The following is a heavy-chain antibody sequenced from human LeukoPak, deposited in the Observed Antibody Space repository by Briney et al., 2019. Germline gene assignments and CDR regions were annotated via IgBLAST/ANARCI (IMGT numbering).Heavy chain of an antibody. D-gene: IGHD3-9*01. J-gene: IGHJ4*02. CDR3: ARDGLNYDIGNY. Sequence: GGSLRLSCAASGFTFNIYWMSWVRQAPGKGLEWVANIKQDGSEKYYVDSVKGRFTISRDNTKNSLYLQMNSLRAEDTAVYYCARDGLNYDIGNYWGQGTLVTVSS. CDR2: IKQDGSEK. V-gene: IGHV3-7*01. CDR1: GFTFNIYW.